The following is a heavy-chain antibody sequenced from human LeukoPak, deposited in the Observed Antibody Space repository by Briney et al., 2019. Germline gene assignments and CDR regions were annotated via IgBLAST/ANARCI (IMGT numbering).Heavy chain of an antibody. CDR1: GGSISSRSYY. CDR3: ASGKDLVGAAVMDAFDI. D-gene: IGHD1-26*01. CDR2: IYYSGST. J-gene: IGHJ3*02. Sequence: SETLSLTCSVSGGSISSRSYYWGWIRQPPGKGLEWIGSIYYSGSTYYNPSLKSRVTISVDRSKNQFSLKLSSVTAADTAVYYCASGKDLVGAAVMDAFDIWGQGTMVTVSS. V-gene: IGHV4-39*07.